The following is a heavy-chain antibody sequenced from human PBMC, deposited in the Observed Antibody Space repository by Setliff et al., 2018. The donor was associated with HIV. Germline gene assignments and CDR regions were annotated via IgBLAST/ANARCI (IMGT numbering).Heavy chain of an antibody. J-gene: IGHJ5*02. CDR1: GGTFSSYA. CDR2: ITVGDGNT. V-gene: IGHV1-3*01. D-gene: IGHD6-6*01. Sequence: ASVKVSCKASGGTFSSYANSWVRQAPGQGLEWMGWITVGDGNTKYSQKFQGRVTITRDTSASTAYMELSSLRSEDTAVYYCARGFSVYSSSDPLLNWFDPWGQGTLVTVSS. CDR3: ARGFSVYSSSDPLLNWFDP.